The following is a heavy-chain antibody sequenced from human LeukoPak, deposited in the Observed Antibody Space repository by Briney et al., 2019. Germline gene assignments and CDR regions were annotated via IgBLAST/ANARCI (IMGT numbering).Heavy chain of an antibody. CDR1: GFTFDDYA. Sequence: GRSLRLSCVASGFTFDDYAMYWVRQPPGKGLEWVSGISWNSEIIGYADSVKGRFTISRDNAKNSLYLQMNNLRAEDTALYYCTKDRGSLYYYGMDVWGQGTTVTVSS. CDR3: TKDRGSLYYYGMDV. CDR2: ISWNSEII. J-gene: IGHJ6*02. V-gene: IGHV3-9*01. D-gene: IGHD3-10*01.